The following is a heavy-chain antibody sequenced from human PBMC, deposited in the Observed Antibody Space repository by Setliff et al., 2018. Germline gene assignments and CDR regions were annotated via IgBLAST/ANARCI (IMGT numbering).Heavy chain of an antibody. CDR3: ARARIAVAGGDLDY. CDR2: IGLYSGET. D-gene: IGHD6-19*01. CDR1: GYTFSTHG. Sequence: ASVKVSCKASGYTFSTHGISWVRQAPGRGLEWLAWIGLYSGETNFALNIRDRLTMTTDISTTTVYMELRGLTSDDTAVYYCARARIAVAGGDLDYWGQGTLVTVS. J-gene: IGHJ4*02. V-gene: IGHV1-18*04.